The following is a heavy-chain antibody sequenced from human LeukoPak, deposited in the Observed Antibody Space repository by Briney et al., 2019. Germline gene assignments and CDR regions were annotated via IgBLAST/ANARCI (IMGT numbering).Heavy chain of an antibody. Sequence: SGRSLRLSCAASGFTFTNHGFHWVRQAPGKGLEWVALIWYDGSKKVYVDSVKGRFTISRDDLKNTLYLQMNSLRDEDTAVYYCARDLGNFDRGGSYFDCWGQGTLVSVSS. CDR3: ARDLGNFDRGGSYFDC. D-gene: IGHD4-23*01. V-gene: IGHV3-33*01. CDR1: GFTFTNHG. CDR2: IWYDGSKK. J-gene: IGHJ4*02.